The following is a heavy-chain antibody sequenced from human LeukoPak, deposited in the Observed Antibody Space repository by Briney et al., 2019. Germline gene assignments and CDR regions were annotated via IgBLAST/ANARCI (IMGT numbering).Heavy chain of an antibody. Sequence: GGSLRLSCAASGFTFSSSAMSWVRQAPGNGLEWVSAISGSGGSTYYADSVRGRFTISRENSKNTLYLQMNSLRAGDPAIYFCAKGAVAGLYAMDVWGQGTTVTVSS. CDR2: ISGSGGST. CDR3: AKGAVAGLYAMDV. V-gene: IGHV3-23*01. D-gene: IGHD6-19*01. J-gene: IGHJ6*02. CDR1: GFTFSSSA.